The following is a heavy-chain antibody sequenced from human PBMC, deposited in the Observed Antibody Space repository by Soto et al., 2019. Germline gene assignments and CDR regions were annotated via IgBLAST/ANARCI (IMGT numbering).Heavy chain of an antibody. Sequence: GSLRLSCAASGFTFSSYAMSWVRQAPGKGLEWVSAISGSGGSTYYADSVKGRFTISRDNSKNTLYLQMNSLRAEDTAVYYCAKGEIVVVVAAETFDYWGQGTLVTVSS. J-gene: IGHJ4*02. V-gene: IGHV3-23*01. CDR2: ISGSGGST. CDR1: GFTFSSYA. CDR3: AKGEIVVVVAAETFDY. D-gene: IGHD2-15*01.